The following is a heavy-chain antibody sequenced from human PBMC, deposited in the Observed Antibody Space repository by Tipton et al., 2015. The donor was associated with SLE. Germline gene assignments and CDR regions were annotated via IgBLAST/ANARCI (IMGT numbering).Heavy chain of an antibody. J-gene: IGHJ5*02. V-gene: IGHV4-39*07. CDR2: IYYSGST. Sequence: LRLSCTVSGGSISSSSYYWGWIRQPPGKGLEWIGSIYYSGSTYYNPSLKSRVTISVDTSKNQFSLKLSSVTTADTAVYYCALAAGRGNWFDPWGQGTLVTVSS. D-gene: IGHD6-13*01. CDR3: ALAAGRGNWFDP. CDR1: GGSISSSSYY.